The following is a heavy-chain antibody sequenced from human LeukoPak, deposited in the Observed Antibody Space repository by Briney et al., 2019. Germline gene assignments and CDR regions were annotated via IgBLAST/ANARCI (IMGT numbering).Heavy chain of an antibody. V-gene: IGHV3-23*01. Sequence: PGGSLRLSCAASGFTFSNYAKSWVRQAPGKGLEWVSAISGSGWSTYYADSVKGRFTISRDNSKNTLYLQMNSLRAEDTAVYYCTKDMTTVTTGWFDPWGQGTLVTVSS. D-gene: IGHD4-17*01. CDR1: GFTFSNYA. CDR2: ISGSGWST. CDR3: TKDMTTVTTGWFDP. J-gene: IGHJ5*02.